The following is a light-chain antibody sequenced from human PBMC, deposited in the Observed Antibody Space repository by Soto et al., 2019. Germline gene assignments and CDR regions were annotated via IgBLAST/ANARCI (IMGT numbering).Light chain of an antibody. CDR3: QSYDSSLSGWV. V-gene: IGLV1-40*01. CDR2: GNS. Sequence: QSVLTQPPSVSGAPGQRVNISCTGSSSNIGAGYDVHWYQQLPGTAPKLLIYGNSNRPSGVPDRFSGSKSGTSASLAINGLQAEDESDYYCQSYDSSLSGWVFGGGTKLTVL. J-gene: IGLJ3*02. CDR1: SSNIGAGYD.